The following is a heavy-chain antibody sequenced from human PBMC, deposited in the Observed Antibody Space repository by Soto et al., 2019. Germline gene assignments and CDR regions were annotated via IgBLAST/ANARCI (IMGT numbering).Heavy chain of an antibody. D-gene: IGHD2-2*01. V-gene: IGHV1-69*06. CDR1: GGTFSSYA. Sequence: QVQLVQSGAEVKKPGSSVKVSCKASGGTFSSYAISWVRQAPGQGLEWMGGIIPIFGTANYAQKFQGRVKITADKSTGTAYMELSSLRSEDTAVYYCAREMYCSSTSCYSGEGWFDPWGQGTLVTVSS. CDR2: IIPIFGTA. CDR3: AREMYCSSTSCYSGEGWFDP. J-gene: IGHJ5*02.